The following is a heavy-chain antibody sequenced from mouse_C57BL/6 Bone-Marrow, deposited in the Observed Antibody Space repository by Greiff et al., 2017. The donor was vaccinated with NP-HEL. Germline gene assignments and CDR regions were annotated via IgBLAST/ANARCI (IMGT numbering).Heavy chain of an antibody. CDR2: IHPNSGST. Sequence: QVQLQQPGAELVKPGASVKLSCKASGYTFTSYWMHWVKQRPGQGLEWIGMIHPNSGSTNYNEKFKSKATLTVDKSSSTAYMQLSSLTSEDSAVYYCARRGGYIYYYAMDYWGQGTSVTVSS. D-gene: IGHD2-2*01. CDR3: ARRGGYIYYYAMDY. V-gene: IGHV1-64*01. J-gene: IGHJ4*01. CDR1: GYTFTSYW.